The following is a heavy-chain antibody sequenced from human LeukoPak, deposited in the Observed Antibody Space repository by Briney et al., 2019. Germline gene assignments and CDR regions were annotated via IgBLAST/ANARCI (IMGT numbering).Heavy chain of an antibody. V-gene: IGHV1-2*02. Sequence: ASVKVSCKASGYTFTGYYMHWVRQAPGQGLEWMGWINPNSGGTNYAQKFQGRVTMTRDTSISTAYMELSRLRSDDTAVYYCARNALRNRHWGAWFDPWGQGTLVTVSS. J-gene: IGHJ5*02. CDR1: GYTFTGYY. CDR3: ARNALRNRHWGAWFDP. D-gene: IGHD7-27*01. CDR2: INPNSGGT.